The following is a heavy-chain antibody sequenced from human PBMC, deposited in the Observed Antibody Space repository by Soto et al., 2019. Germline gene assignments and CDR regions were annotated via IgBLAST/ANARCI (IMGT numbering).Heavy chain of an antibody. CDR1: GFTFSSYA. Sequence: GGSLRLSCAASGFTFSSYAMSWVRQAPGKGLEWVSAISGSGGSTYYADSVKGRFTISRDNSKNTLYLQMNSLRAEDTAVYYCAKGGPREVQLWIRALYYYYYMDVLGKGTTLTLS. J-gene: IGHJ6*03. CDR2: ISGSGGST. CDR3: AKGGPREVQLWIRALYYYYYMDV. D-gene: IGHD5-18*01. V-gene: IGHV3-23*01.